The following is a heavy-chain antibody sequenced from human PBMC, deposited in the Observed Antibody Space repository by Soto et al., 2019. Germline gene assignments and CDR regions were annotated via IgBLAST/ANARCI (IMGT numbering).Heavy chain of an antibody. V-gene: IGHV3-30*18. D-gene: IGHD4-17*01. Sequence: QVQLVESGGGVVQPGRSLRLSCAASGFTFSSYGMHWVRQAPGKGLEWVAVISYDGSNKYYADSVKGRFTISRDNSKNTLYLQLNSLRAEDTAVYYCAKDYGDLTSPDAFDISGQGTMVTVSS. CDR3: AKDYGDLTSPDAFDI. CDR1: GFTFSSYG. CDR2: ISYDGSNK. J-gene: IGHJ3*02.